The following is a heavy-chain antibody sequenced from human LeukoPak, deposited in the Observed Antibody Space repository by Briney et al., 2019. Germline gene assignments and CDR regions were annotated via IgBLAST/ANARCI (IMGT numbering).Heavy chain of an antibody. CDR3: ARVQGGSLRFRDSSGWNFDY. Sequence: SETLSLTCTVSGGSISSSSYYWGWIRQPPGKGLEWIGSIYYSGSTYYNPSLKSRVTISVDTSKNQFSLKLSSVTAADTAVYYCARVQGGSLRFRDSSGWNFDYWGQGTLVTVSS. CDR2: IYYSGST. D-gene: IGHD6-19*01. V-gene: IGHV4-39*07. J-gene: IGHJ4*02. CDR1: GGSISSSSYY.